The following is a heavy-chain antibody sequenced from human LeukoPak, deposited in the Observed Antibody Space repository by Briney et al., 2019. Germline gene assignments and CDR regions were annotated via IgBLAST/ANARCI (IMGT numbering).Heavy chain of an antibody. J-gene: IGHJ4*02. V-gene: IGHV3-23*01. CDR3: AKESLRVVPSATFDY. D-gene: IGHD2-2*01. CDR1: GFTFFNYG. Sequence: GGTLRLSCAASGFTFFNYGMNWVRQAPGKGVEWVSGIGPSGTNTYYADSVKGRFTISRDNSKNTLYLQMHSLRAEDTAVYCAKESLRVVPSATFDYWGQGTLVTVSS. CDR2: IGPSGTNT.